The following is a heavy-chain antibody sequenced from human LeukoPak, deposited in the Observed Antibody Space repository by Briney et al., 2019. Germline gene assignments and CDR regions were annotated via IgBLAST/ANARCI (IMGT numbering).Heavy chain of an antibody. Sequence: GGSLRLSCAASGFTFSSYAMSWVRQAPGKGLEWVSAISGSGGGTYYADSVKGRFTISRDNSKSTLYLQMNSLRAEDTAVYYCAKGGLSGRFDPWGQRTLVTVSS. D-gene: IGHD3-16*02. CDR3: AKGGLSGRFDP. V-gene: IGHV3-23*01. CDR2: ISGSGGGT. J-gene: IGHJ5*02. CDR1: GFTFSSYA.